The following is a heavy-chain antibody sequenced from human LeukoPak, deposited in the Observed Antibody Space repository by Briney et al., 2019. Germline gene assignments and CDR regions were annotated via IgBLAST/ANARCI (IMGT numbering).Heavy chain of an antibody. J-gene: IGHJ4*02. CDR1: GGSISSGSYY. Sequence: PSETLSLTCNVSGGSISSGSYYWSWIQQPPGQGLEWIGYIYYSGSTNYNPSLKSRVTISVDTSKNQFSLKLSSVTAADTAVYYCAAEDDYGDSPHYWGQGTLVTVSS. D-gene: IGHD4-17*01. V-gene: IGHV4-61*01. CDR3: AAEDDYGDSPHY. CDR2: IYYSGST.